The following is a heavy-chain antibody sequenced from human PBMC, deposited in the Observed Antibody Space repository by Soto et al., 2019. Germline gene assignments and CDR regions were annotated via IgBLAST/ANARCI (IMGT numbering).Heavy chain of an antibody. V-gene: IGHV4-39*01. D-gene: IGHD3-10*01. CDR3: ARHRGPAPVY. J-gene: IGHJ4*02. Sequence: QVQLHESGPGLVKPSETLSLICTVPGGSLSGYYWTWIRQPPGKGLEWVGSLFYGGTTDYNPSLKSRLTMSLDTSKNHFSLKLRSVTAADTAVYYCARHRGPAPVYWGQGTLVTVSS. CDR2: LFYGGTT. CDR1: GGSLSGYY.